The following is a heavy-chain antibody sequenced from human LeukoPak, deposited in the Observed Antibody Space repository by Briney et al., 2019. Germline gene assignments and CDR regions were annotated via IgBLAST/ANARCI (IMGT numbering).Heavy chain of an antibody. Sequence: GGSLRLSCEVSGFTFNTYGIHWVRQTPGKGLEWVALISYDGSKKYYTDSVKGRFTISRDNSKNTLYLQMDSLRAEDTAVYYCAKDSKIVGATFRSYHYMDVWGKGTAVTVSS. V-gene: IGHV3-30*18. D-gene: IGHD1-26*01. CDR2: ISYDGSKK. J-gene: IGHJ6*03. CDR1: GFTFNTYG. CDR3: AKDSKIVGATFRSYHYMDV.